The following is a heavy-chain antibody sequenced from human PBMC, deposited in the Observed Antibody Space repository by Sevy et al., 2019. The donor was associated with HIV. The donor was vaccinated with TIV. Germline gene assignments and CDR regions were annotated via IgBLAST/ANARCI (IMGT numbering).Heavy chain of an antibody. CDR3: ARMDIAVAGSYTFDY. J-gene: IGHJ4*02. Sequence: SETLSLTCTVSGGSISSSSYYWGWIRQPPGKWLEWIGSIYYSGSTNYNPSLKSRVTISVDTSKNQFSLKLSSVTAADTAVYYCARMDIAVAGSYTFDYWGQRTLVTVSS. CDR1: GGSISSSSYY. V-gene: IGHV4-39*01. D-gene: IGHD6-19*01. CDR2: IYYSGST.